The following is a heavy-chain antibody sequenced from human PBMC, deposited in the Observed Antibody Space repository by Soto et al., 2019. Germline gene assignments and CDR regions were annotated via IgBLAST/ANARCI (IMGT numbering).Heavy chain of an antibody. D-gene: IGHD6-19*01. V-gene: IGHV3-21*01. J-gene: IGHJ6*02. CDR1: GFTFSSYS. CDR2: ISSSSSYI. Sequence: EVQLVESGGGLVKPGGSLRLSCAASGFTFSSYSMNWVRQAPGKGLEWVSSISSSSSYIYYADSVKGRFTISRDNAKNSLYLQMNSLRADDTAVYYCARDRLAFYYYYYGMDVWGQGTTVTVSS. CDR3: ARDRLAFYYYYYGMDV.